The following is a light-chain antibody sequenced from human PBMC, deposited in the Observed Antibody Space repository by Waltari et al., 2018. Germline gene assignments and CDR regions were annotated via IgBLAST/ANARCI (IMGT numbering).Light chain of an antibody. CDR1: QSVSIY. CDR3: QQRSNWPPT. CDR2: DAS. V-gene: IGKV3-11*01. Sequence: EIVLTQSPATLSLSPGERATLSCRASQSVSIYLAWYQQKPGQAPRLLIYDASNRATGIPARCSGSGSGTDFTLTISSLEPEDFAVYYCQQRSNWPPTFGQGTRLEIK. J-gene: IGKJ5*01.